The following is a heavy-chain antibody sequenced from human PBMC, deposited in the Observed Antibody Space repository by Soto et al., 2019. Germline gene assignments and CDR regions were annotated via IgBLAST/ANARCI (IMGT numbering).Heavy chain of an antibody. CDR3: ARGYRYFDS. D-gene: IGHD2-2*02. J-gene: IGHJ4*02. CDR1: GGSMGRRGCC. Sequence: SQTLSVPCTVAGGSMGRRGCCWSWIRQHPDKGLEWIGYIYHSGSTYYNPSLKSRATMSVDMSKKQFSLELRSVTAADTAVYYCARGYRYFDSWGQGTRVTVSS. CDR2: IYHSGST. V-gene: IGHV4-31*03.